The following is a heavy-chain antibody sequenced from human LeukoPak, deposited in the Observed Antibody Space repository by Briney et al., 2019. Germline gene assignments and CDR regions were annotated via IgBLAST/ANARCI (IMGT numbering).Heavy chain of an antibody. CDR1: GYTLTSYD. CDR2: MNPNSGNT. Sequence: ASVKVSCKASGYTLTSYDINWVRQATGQGLEWMGWMNPNSGNTGYAQKFQGRVTMTRNTSISTAYMELSSLRSEDTAVYYCARVGGYYYGSGSYDWFDPWGQGTLVTVSS. CDR3: ARVGGYYYGSGSYDWFDP. J-gene: IGHJ5*02. V-gene: IGHV1-8*01. D-gene: IGHD3-10*01.